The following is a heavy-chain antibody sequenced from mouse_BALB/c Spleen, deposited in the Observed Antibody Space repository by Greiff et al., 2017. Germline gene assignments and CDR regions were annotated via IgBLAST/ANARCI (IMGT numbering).Heavy chain of an antibody. V-gene: IGHV2-9-2*01. Sequence: QVQLQQSGPGLVAPSQSLSITCTVSGFSLTSYDISWIRQPPGKGLEWLGVIWTGGGTNYNSAFMSRLSISKDNSKSQVFLKMNSLQTDDTAIYYCVREGGSSFAYWGQGTLVTVSA. D-gene: IGHD1-1*01. CDR1: GFSLTSYD. J-gene: IGHJ3*01. CDR3: VREGGSSFAY. CDR2: IWTGGGT.